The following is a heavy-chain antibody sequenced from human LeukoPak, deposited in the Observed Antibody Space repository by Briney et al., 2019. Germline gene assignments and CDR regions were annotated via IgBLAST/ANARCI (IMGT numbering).Heavy chain of an antibody. CDR3: AKDQYYKWRDRDILTGYYDY. Sequence: GGSLRLSCVGSQFTFSSYGMHWVRQAPGKGLEWVAFIRYDGSNKYYADSVKGRFTISRDNSKNTLFLQMDSLRVEDTAVYYCAKDQYYKWRDRDILTGYYDYWGQGILVTVSS. V-gene: IGHV3-30*02. J-gene: IGHJ4*02. D-gene: IGHD3-9*01. CDR1: QFTFSSYG. CDR2: IRYDGSNK.